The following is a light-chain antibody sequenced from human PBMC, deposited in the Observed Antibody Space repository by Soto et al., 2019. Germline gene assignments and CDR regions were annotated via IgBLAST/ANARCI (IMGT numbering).Light chain of an antibody. CDR3: NSYTRSTKYV. V-gene: IGLV2-14*01. CDR1: SSDVGAYDY. CDR2: EVT. J-gene: IGLJ1*01. Sequence: QSVLTQPASVSGSPGQSITISCTGTSSDVGAYDYVSWYQHHPGKAPKLIICEVTNRPSGVSNRFSGSKSGNTASLTISGLQAEDEADYYCNSYTRSTKYVFGTGTKGTVL.